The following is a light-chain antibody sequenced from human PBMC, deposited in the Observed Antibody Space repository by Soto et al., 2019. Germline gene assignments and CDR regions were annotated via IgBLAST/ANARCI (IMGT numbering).Light chain of an antibody. CDR1: SSDVGGYNY. Sequence: QSALTQPPSASGSPGQSVTISCTGTSSDVGGYNYVSWYQQHPGKAPKLMIYEVNKRPSGVPDRFSGSKSGNTASLTVSGLQAGDEADYYCSSYAGSNNFGVIFGGGTQLTVL. CDR3: SSYAGSNNFGVI. CDR2: EVN. V-gene: IGLV2-8*01. J-gene: IGLJ2*01.